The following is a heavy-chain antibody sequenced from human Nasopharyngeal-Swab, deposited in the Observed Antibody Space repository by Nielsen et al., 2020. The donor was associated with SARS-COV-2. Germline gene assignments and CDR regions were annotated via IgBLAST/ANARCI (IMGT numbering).Heavy chain of an antibody. V-gene: IGHV1-2*02. J-gene: IGHJ4*02. Sequence: WVRQAPGQGLEWMGWMNPKSGVTSYAQKFQGRVTMTWDTPTSTAYMELSRLRSDDTAVYYCARDATGDEYFDYWGQGTPVTVSS. D-gene: IGHD7-27*01. CDR3: ARDATGDEYFDY. CDR2: MNPKSGVT.